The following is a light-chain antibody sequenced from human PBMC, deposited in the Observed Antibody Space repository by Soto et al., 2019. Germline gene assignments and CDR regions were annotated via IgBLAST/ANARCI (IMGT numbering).Light chain of an antibody. J-gene: IGKJ2*01. CDR3: QQYNNWLYT. V-gene: IGKV3-15*01. CDR2: DVS. Sequence: EIVMTQSPATLSVSPGERATLSCRASQSVSSNLAWYQQKPGQAPRLLIYDVSTRATGIPARFSGSGSGTEFTLTISSLQSEDFAIYYCQQYNNWLYTFGQGTKLEI. CDR1: QSVSSN.